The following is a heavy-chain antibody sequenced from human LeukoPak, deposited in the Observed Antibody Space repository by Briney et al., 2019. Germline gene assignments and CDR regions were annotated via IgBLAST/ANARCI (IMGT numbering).Heavy chain of an antibody. CDR2: IRSKANSYAT. D-gene: IGHD3-22*01. J-gene: IGHJ4*02. V-gene: IGHV3-73*01. CDR1: GFTFSGSA. Sequence: GGSLRLSCAASGFTFSGSAMHWVRQASGKGLEWVGRIRSKANSYATAYAASVKGRFTISRDDSKNTAYLQMNSLKTEDTPVYYCTTGITMIVVVINDYWGQGTLVTVSS. CDR3: TTGITMIVVVINDY.